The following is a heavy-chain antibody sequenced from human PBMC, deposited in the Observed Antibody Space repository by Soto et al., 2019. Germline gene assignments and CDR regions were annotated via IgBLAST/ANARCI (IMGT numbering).Heavy chain of an antibody. J-gene: IGHJ4*02. V-gene: IGHV4-34*01. Sequence: SETLSLTCAVYGGSFSGYYWSWIRQPPGKGLEWIGEINHSGSTNYNPSLKSRVTISVDTSKNQFSLKLSSVTAADTAVYYCARTTTVSRTYYFDYWGEGTLVNV. CDR2: INHSGST. D-gene: IGHD4-17*01. CDR3: ARTTTVSRTYYFDY. CDR1: GGSFSGYY.